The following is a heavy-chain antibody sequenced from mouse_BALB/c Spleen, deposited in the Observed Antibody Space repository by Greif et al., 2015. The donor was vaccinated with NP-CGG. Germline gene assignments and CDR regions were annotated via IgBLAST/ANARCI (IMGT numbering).Heavy chain of an antibody. CDR1: GYTFTSYY. CDR3: TRSFTGGFAD. Sequence: VKLMESGAELVKPGASVKLSCKASGYTFTSYYLYWVKQRPGQGLEWIGGIIPSNGGTNFNEKFKSKATLTVDQSSSTGSMQLSSLTAGVAAVYYCTRSFTGGFADWCQWTLFTVSA. CDR2: IIPSNGGT. J-gene: IGHJ3*01. V-gene: IGHV1S81*02.